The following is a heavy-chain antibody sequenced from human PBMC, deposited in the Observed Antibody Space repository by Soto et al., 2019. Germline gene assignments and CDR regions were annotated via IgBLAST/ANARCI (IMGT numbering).Heavy chain of an antibody. CDR3: ASDLGGWPDY. V-gene: IGHV1-3*01. CDR2: INGGNGNT. CDR1: GYTFTSYA. J-gene: IGHJ4*02. Sequence: QVQLVQSGAEVKKPGASVKVSCKASGYTFTSYAMHWVRQAPGQRLEWMGWINGGNGNTKYSQKFQGRVTITRDTSASTAYMELSSLRSEDTAVYYCASDLGGWPDYWGQGTLVTVSS. D-gene: IGHD2-15*01.